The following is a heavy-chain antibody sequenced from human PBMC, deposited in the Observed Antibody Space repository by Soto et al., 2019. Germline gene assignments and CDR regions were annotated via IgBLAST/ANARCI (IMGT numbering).Heavy chain of an antibody. V-gene: IGHV4-59*01. D-gene: IGHD6-13*01. CDR1: GGSISSYF. CDR3: ARDLAAVPRAFDY. J-gene: IGHJ4*02. Sequence: QVQLQESGTGLLKPSETLSLTCTVSGGSISSYFYIWVRQPPGKGLEWIGSVYYAGTTDYNPSLNSRVLISVDTYKTQCSLNLRSVTAADTAVYYCARDLAAVPRAFDYWGRGTLVTVSS. CDR2: VYYAGTT.